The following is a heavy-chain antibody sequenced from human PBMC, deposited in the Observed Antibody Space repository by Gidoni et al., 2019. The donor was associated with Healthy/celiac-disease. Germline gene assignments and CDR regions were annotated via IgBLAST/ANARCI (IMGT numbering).Heavy chain of an antibody. Sequence: EVQLLESGGGLVQPGGSLRLSCAASGFTCGSYAMRWVRQAPGKGREWVSAISGSGGSTYYADPVKRRFTISRDNSKNTLYLQMNSLRAEDTAVYYCAKDKGSPQGWFDPWGQGTLVTVSS. V-gene: IGHV3-23*01. CDR3: AKDKGSPQGWFDP. CDR2: ISGSGGST. J-gene: IGHJ5*02. CDR1: GFTCGSYA.